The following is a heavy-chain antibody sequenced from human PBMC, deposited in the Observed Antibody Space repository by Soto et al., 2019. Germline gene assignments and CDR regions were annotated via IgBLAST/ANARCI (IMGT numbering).Heavy chain of an antibody. J-gene: IGHJ4*02. CDR2: ISSSGSTI. V-gene: IGHV3-11*01. CDR3: TRDCPDDYVWGSYRYNTYYFDY. D-gene: IGHD3-16*02. CDR1: GFTFSDCY. Sequence: PGGSLRLSCAASGFTFSDCYMSWIRQAPGKGLEWVSYISSSGSTIYYADSVKGRFTISRDNAKNSLYLQMNSLRAEDTAVYYCTRDCPDDYVWGSYRYNTYYFDYWGQGTLVTVSS.